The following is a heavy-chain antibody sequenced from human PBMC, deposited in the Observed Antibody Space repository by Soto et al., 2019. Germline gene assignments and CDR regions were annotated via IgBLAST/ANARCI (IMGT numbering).Heavy chain of an antibody. D-gene: IGHD4-17*01. CDR3: ARGGSYGDFFDY. Sequence: PSDTLSLTCTVSGGSMSSNYWTWIRQSPGKGLEWIGYIYYTGSTKYNPSLRSRVTISLDTSKNQFSLRLTSVTSADTAVYYCARGGSYGDFFDYWGQGAQVTVPQ. V-gene: IGHV4-59*07. CDR1: GGSMSSNY. J-gene: IGHJ4*02. CDR2: IYYTGST.